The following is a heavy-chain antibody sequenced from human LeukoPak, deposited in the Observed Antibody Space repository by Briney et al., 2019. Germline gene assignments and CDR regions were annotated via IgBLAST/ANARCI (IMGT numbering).Heavy chain of an antibody. CDR2: ITPNSGGT. V-gene: IGHV1-2*02. D-gene: IGHD6-19*01. CDR1: GYTFTGYY. Sequence: GASVKVSCKASGYTFTGYYMHWVREAPGQGLEWVGWITPNSGGTNYAQKFQGRVTMTRDTSISTAYMELSRLRSDDTAVYYCASPVSTAGWVDYWGQGTLVTVSS. CDR3: ASPVSTAGWVDY. J-gene: IGHJ4*02.